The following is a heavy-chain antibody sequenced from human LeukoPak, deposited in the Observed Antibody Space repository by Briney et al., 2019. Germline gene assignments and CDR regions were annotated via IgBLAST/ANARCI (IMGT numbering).Heavy chain of an antibody. CDR1: GGPISSHY. Sequence: SETLSLTCTVSGGPISSHYWSWIRQPPGKGMEWIGYIYYSGSSTNYNPSLKSRVTISIETSKNQFSLRLNSVTAADTAVYYCARLWRQRWFDPWGQGTLVTVSS. V-gene: IGHV4-59*11. J-gene: IGHJ5*02. D-gene: IGHD3-10*01. CDR2: IYYSGSST. CDR3: ARLWRQRWFDP.